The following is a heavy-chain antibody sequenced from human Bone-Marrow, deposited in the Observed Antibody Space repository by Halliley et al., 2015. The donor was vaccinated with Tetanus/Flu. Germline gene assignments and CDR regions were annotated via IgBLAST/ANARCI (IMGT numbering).Heavy chain of an antibody. D-gene: IGHD6-19*01. CDR3: AKADGPGRWRSSGWYEPYYFDY. Sequence: SLRLSCAASGFTFSFYAMSWVRQAPGKGLEWVSSISANSDSTYYADSVKGRFTISRDISKNLYLQMSSLRAEDTAVYYCAKADGPGRWRSSGWYEPYYFDYWGQGTLVTVSS. J-gene: IGHJ4*02. V-gene: IGHV3-23*01. CDR1: GFTFSFYA. CDR2: ISANSDST.